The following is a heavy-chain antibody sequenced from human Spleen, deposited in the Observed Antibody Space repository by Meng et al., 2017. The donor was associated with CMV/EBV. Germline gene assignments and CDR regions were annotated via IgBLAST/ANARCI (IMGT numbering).Heavy chain of an antibody. Sequence: GSLRLSCTVYGGSFSGYYWNWIRQPPGKGLEWIGEINHSGSTNYNVSLKSRVTISVDTSKNQFSLKLSSVTAADTAVYYCSRGPPTEIWSVYHWFDPWGQGTLVTVSS. CDR2: INHSGST. V-gene: IGHV4-34*01. CDR1: GGSFSGYY. D-gene: IGHD3-3*01. CDR3: SRGPPTEIWSVYHWFDP. J-gene: IGHJ5*02.